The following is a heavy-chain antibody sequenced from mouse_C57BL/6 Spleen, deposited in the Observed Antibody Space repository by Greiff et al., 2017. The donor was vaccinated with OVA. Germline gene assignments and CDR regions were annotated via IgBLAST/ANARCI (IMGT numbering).Heavy chain of an antibody. CDR2: INPSSGYT. CDR3: ARDGSSYSYAMDY. V-gene: IGHV1-4*01. D-gene: IGHD1-1*01. CDR1: GYTFTSYT. Sequence: VQLQQSGAELARPGASVKMSCKASGYTFTSYTMHWVKQRPGQGLEWIGYINPSSGYTKYNQKFKDKATLTADKSSSTAYMQLSSLTSEDSAVYYCARDGSSYSYAMDYWGQGTSVTVSS. J-gene: IGHJ4*01.